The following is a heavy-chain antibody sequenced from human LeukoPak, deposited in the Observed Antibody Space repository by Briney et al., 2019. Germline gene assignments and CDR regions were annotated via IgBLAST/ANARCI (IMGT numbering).Heavy chain of an antibody. J-gene: IGHJ6*03. V-gene: IGHV4-34*01. CDR3: ARGQVVAVPAAMYYYYYMDV. D-gene: IGHD2-2*01. Sequence: SETLSLTCAVYGGSFSGYYWSWIRQPPGKGLEWIGEINHSGSTNYNPSLKSRVTISVDTSKNQFSLKLSSVAAADTAVYYCARGQVVAVPAAMYYYYYMDVWGKGTTVTVSS. CDR2: INHSGST. CDR1: GGSFSGYY.